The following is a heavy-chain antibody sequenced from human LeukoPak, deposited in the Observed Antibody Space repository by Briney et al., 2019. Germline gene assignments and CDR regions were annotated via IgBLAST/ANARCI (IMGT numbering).Heavy chain of an antibody. CDR2: ISRSSRSSTYM. CDR3: ARPITDDYGGNFDY. CDR1: GFTFTSYS. J-gene: IGHJ4*02. Sequence: PGGSLRLSCAASGFTFTSYSMNWVRQAPGKGLEWVSSISRSSRSSTYMYYADSVKGRCTISRDDAKKSQYLQMSSLRAEDTAMYYCARPITDDYGGNFDYWGQGTLVTVSS. V-gene: IGHV3-21*01. D-gene: IGHD4-23*01.